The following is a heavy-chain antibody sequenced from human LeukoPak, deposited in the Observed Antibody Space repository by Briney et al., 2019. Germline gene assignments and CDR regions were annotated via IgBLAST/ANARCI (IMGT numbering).Heavy chain of an antibody. D-gene: IGHD3-22*01. CDR2: FDPEDGET. CDR1: GYTLTELS. CDR3: ARDRGYDSSGYEAFDI. J-gene: IGHJ3*02. Sequence: GASVKVSCKVSGYTLTELSMHWVRQAPGKGLEWMGRFDPEDGETIYAQKFQGRVTMTADTSTDTVYMELSSLRSEDTAVYYCARDRGYDSSGYEAFDIWGQGTMVTVSS. V-gene: IGHV1-24*01.